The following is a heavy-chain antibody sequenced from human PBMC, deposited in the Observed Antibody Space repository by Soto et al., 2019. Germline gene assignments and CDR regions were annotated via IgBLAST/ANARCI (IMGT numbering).Heavy chain of an antibody. V-gene: IGHV3-30*04. Sequence: PGGSLRLSCAASRFTVSSHAMHWVRQAPGKGLEWVAVISHDGRQKHYVDSVKGRFTLSRDESDNTVYLQMNSLSPEDTAVYYCAKDVYFDSYYFDQWGQGTLVTVSS. CDR2: ISHDGRQK. D-gene: IGHD3-9*01. CDR1: RFTVSSHA. J-gene: IGHJ4*02. CDR3: AKDVYFDSYYFDQ.